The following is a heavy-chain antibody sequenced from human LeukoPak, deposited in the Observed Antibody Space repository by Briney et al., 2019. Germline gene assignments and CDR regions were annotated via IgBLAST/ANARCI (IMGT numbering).Heavy chain of an antibody. CDR1: AFTSTTIA. V-gene: IGHV3-23*01. CDR3: AKVVRSINFDY. Sequence: RESLSPARPLSAFTSTTIAIGCDRQAPGKGLEWVSAISSSGGSTFHADSGKGRFTISRDNSKKPLYLQMNSLKAEDTAVYYCAKVVRSINFDYWGQGTLVTVSS. CDR2: ISSSGGST. D-gene: IGHD5-12*01. J-gene: IGHJ4*02.